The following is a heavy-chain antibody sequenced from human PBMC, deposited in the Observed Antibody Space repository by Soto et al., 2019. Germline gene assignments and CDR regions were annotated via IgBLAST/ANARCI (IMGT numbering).Heavy chain of an antibody. CDR2: INAGNGNT. CDR3: ARDSYSHYYYYGMDV. CDR1: GYTFTSYA. V-gene: IGHV1-3*01. D-gene: IGHD6-13*01. J-gene: IGHJ6*02. Sequence: ASVKVSCKASGYTFTSYAMHWVRQAPGQRLEWMGWINAGNGNTKYSQKLQGRVTITRDTSASTAYMELSSLRSEDTAVYYCARDSYSHYYYYGMDVWGQGTTVTVSS.